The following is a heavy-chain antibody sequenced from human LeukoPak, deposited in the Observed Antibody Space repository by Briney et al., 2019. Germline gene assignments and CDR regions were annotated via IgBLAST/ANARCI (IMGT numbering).Heavy chain of an antibody. D-gene: IGHD2-2*01. CDR1: AFTFASYG. Sequence: GRSLRLSCAASAFTFASYGMSWVCQAPGKGLEWVSAISISGGSTYYADSVKGRFTISRDNSKNLLYLQMNSLRAEGTAVYYCATYERGGLVPAAMVGEYWGQGTPVTVSA. V-gene: IGHV3-23*01. CDR2: ISISGGST. CDR3: ATYERGGLVPAAMVGEY. J-gene: IGHJ4*02.